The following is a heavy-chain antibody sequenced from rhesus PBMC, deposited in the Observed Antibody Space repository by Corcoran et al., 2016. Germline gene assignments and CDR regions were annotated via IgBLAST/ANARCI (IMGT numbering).Heavy chain of an antibody. V-gene: IGHV4S2*01. CDR1: GASIGDTY. D-gene: IGHD1-44*01. CDR2: IYVPRENT. Sequence: QVQLQESGPGLVRPSETLPLPCAVSGASIGDTYWRWIHLAPGRGMEWIGRIYVPRENTDDNTSFNSRVSIAIDSSNNKLSLSLKAVTAADTAVYYCAKAGVATDFDYWGQGVLVTVSS. CDR3: AKAGVATDFDY. J-gene: IGHJ4*01.